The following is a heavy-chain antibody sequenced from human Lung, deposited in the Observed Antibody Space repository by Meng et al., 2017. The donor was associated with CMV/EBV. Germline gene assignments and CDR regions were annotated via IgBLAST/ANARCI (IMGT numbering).Heavy chain of an antibody. CDR2: ITKEGTT. V-gene: IGHV3-23*01. Sequence: GQWLESGGGLVKPGGSLRLSCAASGFTFSDFAMTWVRQVPGQRLEWVSIITKEGTTYYAESVKGRFSITRDNFKNTVYVDMKTLRAEDTALYYCAMGSDAYAWGQGTLVTVSS. D-gene: IGHD3-16*01. J-gene: IGHJ5*02. CDR1: GFTFSDFA. CDR3: AMGSDAYA.